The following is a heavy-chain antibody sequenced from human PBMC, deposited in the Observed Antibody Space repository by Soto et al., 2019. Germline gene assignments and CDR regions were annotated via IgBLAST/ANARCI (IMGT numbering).Heavy chain of an antibody. V-gene: IGHV4-59*01. D-gene: IGHD3-9*01. CDR3: ARGSVLRYFDWYGIFDY. J-gene: IGHJ4*02. Sequence: PSETLSLTCTVSGGSISSYYWSWIRQPPGKGLEWIGYTYYSGSTNYNPSLKSRVTISVDTSKNQFSLKLSSVTAADTAVYYCARGSVLRYFDWYGIFDYWGQGTLVTVSS. CDR2: TYYSGST. CDR1: GGSISSYY.